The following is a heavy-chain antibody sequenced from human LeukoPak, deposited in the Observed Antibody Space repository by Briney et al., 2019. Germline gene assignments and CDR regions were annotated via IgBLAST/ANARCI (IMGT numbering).Heavy chain of an antibody. CDR2: MYYRGST. CDR1: GGSISSYY. D-gene: IGHD5-24*01. V-gene: IGHV4-39*01. CDR3: ARHGRDGYNYGPVVYY. Sequence: SETLSLTCTVSGGSISSYYWSWIRQSPGKGLEWIGSMYYRGSTYYNPSLKSRVTLSVDTPKNQFSLKLSSVTAADTAVYYCARHGRDGYNYGPVVYYWGQGTLVTVSS. J-gene: IGHJ4*02.